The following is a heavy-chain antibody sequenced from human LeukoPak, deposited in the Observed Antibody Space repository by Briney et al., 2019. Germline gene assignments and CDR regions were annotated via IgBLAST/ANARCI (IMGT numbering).Heavy chain of an antibody. V-gene: IGHV3-30*18. J-gene: IGHJ4*02. CDR3: AKSHHYCSGGSCPLDY. Sequence: PGRSLRLSCAASGFTFSSYGMHWVRQAPGKGLEWVAIISYDGSNKSYADSVQGRFTISRDNSKNTLYLQMNSLRAEDTAVYYCAKSHHYCSGGSCPLDYWGQGTLVTVSS. CDR2: ISYDGSNK. CDR1: GFTFSSYG. D-gene: IGHD2-15*01.